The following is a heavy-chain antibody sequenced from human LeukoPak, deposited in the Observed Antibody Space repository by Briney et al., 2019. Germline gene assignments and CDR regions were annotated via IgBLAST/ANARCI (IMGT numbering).Heavy chain of an antibody. CDR1: GYTFTNYP. Sequence: ASVKVSCKASGYTFTNYPMHWVRQAPGQGLEWMGVIFPGGGVTECAQKFQGRVTVTRDTSTSTVYMELSSLRSDDTAVYYCAREHPDYHGFDIWGQGTMVTVSS. D-gene: IGHD4-11*01. CDR2: IFPGGGVT. J-gene: IGHJ3*02. CDR3: AREHPDYHGFDI. V-gene: IGHV1-46*01.